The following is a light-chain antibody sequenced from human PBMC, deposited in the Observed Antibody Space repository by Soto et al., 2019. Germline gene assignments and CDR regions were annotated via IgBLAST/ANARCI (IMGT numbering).Light chain of an antibody. CDR1: QSVSISY. J-gene: IGKJ5*01. CDR2: VAS. CDR3: QQYGSSPPIT. Sequence: EIVLTQSPGTLSLSPGERATLSCRASQSVSISYLSWYQQKPGQAPRLLIYVASSMATGIPDRFSGSGSGTDFTLTISRLEPEDFAVYYCQQYGSSPPITFGQGTRLEIK. V-gene: IGKV3-20*01.